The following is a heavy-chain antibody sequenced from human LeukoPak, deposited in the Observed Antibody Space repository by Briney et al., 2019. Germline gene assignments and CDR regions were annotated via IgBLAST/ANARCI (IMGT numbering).Heavy chain of an antibody. J-gene: IGHJ4*02. CDR3: AKMSTAEVCFDY. V-gene: IGHV4-38-2*02. CDR2: IFHSGST. Sequence: SETLSLTCTVSGSSISSGYYWGWIRQSPGKGLQWIGSIFHSGSTHYNPSLKSRVTISEDTSKNQFSLKLSSVTAADTAVYYCAKMSTAEVCFDYWGQGTLVTVSS. D-gene: IGHD5-24*01. CDR1: GSSISSGYY.